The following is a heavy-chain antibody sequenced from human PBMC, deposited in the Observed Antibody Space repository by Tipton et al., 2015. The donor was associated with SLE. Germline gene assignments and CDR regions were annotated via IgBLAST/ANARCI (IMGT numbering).Heavy chain of an antibody. CDR3: ATRLPPIR. CDR2: IYSSGST. J-gene: IGHJ3*01. D-gene: IGHD6-25*01. V-gene: IGHV3-53*05. Sequence: SLRLSCAASGFSVIHDNDMTWVRQAPGKGLEWVSLIYSSGSTHYADFVKGRFTMSRDSSKNTADLHLNSLRDEDTAVYYCATRLPPIRWGQGTMVTVSS. CDR1: GFSVIHDND.